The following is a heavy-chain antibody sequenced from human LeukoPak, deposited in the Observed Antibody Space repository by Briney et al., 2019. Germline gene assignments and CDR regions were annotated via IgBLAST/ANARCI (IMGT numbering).Heavy chain of an antibody. V-gene: IGHV1-8*03. Sequence: ASVKVSCKASGYTFTSYDINWVRQATGQGLEWMGWMNPNSGNTGYAQKFQGRVTITRNTSISTAYMELSSLRSEDTAVYYCARGHNVNFPILFRFDPWGQGTLVTVSS. CDR3: ARGHNVNFPILFRFDP. D-gene: IGHD2-21*01. CDR1: GYTFTSYD. J-gene: IGHJ5*02. CDR2: MNPNSGNT.